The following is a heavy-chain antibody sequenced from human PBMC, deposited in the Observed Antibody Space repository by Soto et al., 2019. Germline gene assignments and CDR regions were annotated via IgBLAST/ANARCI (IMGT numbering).Heavy chain of an antibody. J-gene: IGHJ4*02. CDR3: TTDSGSRRSSLSFDY. CDR1: GFTFSNAW. CDR2: IKSKTDGGTI. V-gene: IGHV3-15*01. Sequence: EVQLVESGGGLVKPGWSLRLSCAASGFTFSNAWMTWVRQAPGKGLEWVGRIKSKTDGGTIDYAAPVKGRFTVSRDDSETILYLQMNSFKTEDTAVYYCTTDSGSRRSSLSFDYWGQGTQVTVSS. D-gene: IGHD6-6*01.